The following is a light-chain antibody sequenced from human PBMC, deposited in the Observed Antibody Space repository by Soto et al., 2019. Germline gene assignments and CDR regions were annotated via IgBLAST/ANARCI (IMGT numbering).Light chain of an antibody. CDR2: RNN. CDR1: SSNIESNY. J-gene: IGLJ1*01. Sequence: QSVLTQPPSASGTPGQRVTISCSGSSSNIESNYVYWYQQLPGTAPKLLIYRNNQRPSGVPDRFSGSKSGTSASLAISGLRSEDEADYYCAAWDDSLSAHYVFGTGTKVTVL. V-gene: IGLV1-47*01. CDR3: AAWDDSLSAHYV.